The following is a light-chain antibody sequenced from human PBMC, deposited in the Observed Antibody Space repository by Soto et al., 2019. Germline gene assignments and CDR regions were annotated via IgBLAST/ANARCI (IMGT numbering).Light chain of an antibody. V-gene: IGKV3-11*01. CDR1: QSVSSY. CDR3: QQRSNWPPT. Sequence: ELVLTQSPATLSWSPGESATLSCRDSQSVSSYLAWYKQNTGQAPRLLIYDESNRATGIPDRLSGSGSGTDLNLTISRLEPEDFAVYYCQQRSNWPPTCGQGTRLEIK. J-gene: IGKJ5*01. CDR2: DES.